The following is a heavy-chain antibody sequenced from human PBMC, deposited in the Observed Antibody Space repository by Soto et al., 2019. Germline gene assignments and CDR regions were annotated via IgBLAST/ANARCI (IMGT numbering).Heavy chain of an antibody. J-gene: IGHJ5*02. CDR3: AREGGYYYDSSGPVNWFDP. CDR2: IIPIFGTA. V-gene: IGHV1-69*13. CDR1: GGTFSSYA. Sequence: SVKVSCKASGGTFSSYAISWVRQAPGQGLEWMGGIIPIFGTANYAQKFQGRVTITADESTSTAYMELSSLRSEDTAVYYCAREGGYYYDSSGPVNWFDPWGQGTLVTVS. D-gene: IGHD3-22*01.